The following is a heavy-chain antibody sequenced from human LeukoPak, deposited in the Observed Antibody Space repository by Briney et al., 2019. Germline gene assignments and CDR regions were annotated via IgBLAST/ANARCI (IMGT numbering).Heavy chain of an antibody. Sequence: PSETLSLTCAVYGGSFSGYYWSWIRQPPGKGLEWIGEINHSGSTNYNPSLKSRVTISVDTSKNQFSLKLSSVTAADTAVYYCARARGKLGYCSSTSCYHKYYDILRGVGGGPFFDYWGQGTLVTVSS. V-gene: IGHV4-34*01. D-gene: IGHD2-2*01. CDR2: INHSGST. CDR1: GGSFSGYY. J-gene: IGHJ4*02. CDR3: ARARGKLGYCSSTSCYHKYYDILRGVGGGPFFDY.